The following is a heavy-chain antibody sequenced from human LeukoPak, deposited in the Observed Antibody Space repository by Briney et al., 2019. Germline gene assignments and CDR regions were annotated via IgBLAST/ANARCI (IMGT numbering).Heavy chain of an antibody. CDR2: INPNSGGT. CDR3: ARFFEAAAGFSYYFDY. Sequence: ASVKVSCKASGYTFTGHYMHWVRQAPGQGLEWMGWINPNSGGTNYAQKFQGRVTMTRDTSISTAYMELSRLRSDDTAVYYCARFFEAAAGFSYYFDYWGQGTLVTVSS. CDR1: GYTFTGHY. V-gene: IGHV1-2*02. J-gene: IGHJ4*02. D-gene: IGHD6-13*01.